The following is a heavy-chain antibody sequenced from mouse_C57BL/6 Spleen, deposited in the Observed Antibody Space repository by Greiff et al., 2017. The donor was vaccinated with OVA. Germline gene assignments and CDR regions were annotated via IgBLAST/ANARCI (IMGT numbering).Heavy chain of an antibody. CDR1: GYTFTSYW. CDR3: ASYSSGTSLYFDY. Sequence: VQLQQPGAELVKPGASVKVSCKASGYTFTSYWMHWVKQRPGQGLEWIGRIHPSDSDTNYNQKFKGKATLTVDKSSSTAYMQLSSLTSEDSAVYYCASYSSGTSLYFDYWGQGTTLTVSS. D-gene: IGHD3-2*02. V-gene: IGHV1-74*01. J-gene: IGHJ2*01. CDR2: IHPSDSDT.